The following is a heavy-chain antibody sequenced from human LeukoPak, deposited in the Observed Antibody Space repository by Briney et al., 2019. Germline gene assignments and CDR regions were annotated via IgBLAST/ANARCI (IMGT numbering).Heavy chain of an antibody. CDR2: ISYDGSNK. V-gene: IGHV3-30-3*01. J-gene: IGHJ4*02. CDR3: ARDLGYYGSGSYYNPIDY. D-gene: IGHD3-10*01. Sequence: GGSLRLFCAASGFTFSSYAMQWVRQAPGKGLEWVAVISYDGSNKYYADSVKGRFTISRDDSKNTLYLQMNSLRAEDTAVYYCARDLGYYGSGSYYNPIDYWGQGTLVTVSS. CDR1: GFTFSSYA.